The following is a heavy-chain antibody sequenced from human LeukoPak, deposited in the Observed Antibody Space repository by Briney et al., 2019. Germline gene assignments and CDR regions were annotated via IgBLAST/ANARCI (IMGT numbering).Heavy chain of an antibody. Sequence: SETLSLTCSVSGGSISSYSWSWIRQPPGKGLEWIGYIYYSGSTNYNPSLKSRVTISVDTSKNQFSLKLSSVTAADTAVYYCARVHSSTTRIAFDIWGQGTMVTVSS. D-gene: IGHD6-13*01. V-gene: IGHV4-59*01. CDR3: ARVHSSTTRIAFDI. CDR1: GGSISSYS. CDR2: IYYSGST. J-gene: IGHJ3*02.